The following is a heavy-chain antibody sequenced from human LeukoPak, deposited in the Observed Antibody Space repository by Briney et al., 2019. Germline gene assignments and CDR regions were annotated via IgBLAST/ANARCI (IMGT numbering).Heavy chain of an antibody. CDR1: GFIFSHYG. J-gene: IGHJ3*02. V-gene: IGHV3-7*03. D-gene: IGHD3-10*01. CDR2: IKQDGSEK. Sequence: GRSLRLSCAASGFIFSHYGMHWVRQAPGKGLEWVANIKQDGSEKYYVDSVKGRFTISRDNAKNSLYLQMNSLRAEDTAVYYCARVYGGDAFDIWGQGTMVTVSS. CDR3: ARVYGGDAFDI.